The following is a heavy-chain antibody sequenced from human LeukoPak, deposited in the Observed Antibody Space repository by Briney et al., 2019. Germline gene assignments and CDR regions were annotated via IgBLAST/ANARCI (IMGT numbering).Heavy chain of an antibody. V-gene: IGHV4-59*08. CDR3: ARHQMRYSYGTLFDY. Sequence: SETLSLTCTVSGGSISSYYWSWTRQPPGKGLEWIGYIYYSGSTNYNPSLKSRVTISVDTSKNQFSLRLSSVTAADTAEYFCARHQMRYSYGTLFDYWGQGTLVTVSS. J-gene: IGHJ4*02. CDR1: GGSISSYY. CDR2: IYYSGST. D-gene: IGHD5-18*01.